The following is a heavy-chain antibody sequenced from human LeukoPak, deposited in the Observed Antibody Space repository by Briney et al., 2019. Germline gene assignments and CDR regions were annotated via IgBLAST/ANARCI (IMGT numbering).Heavy chain of an antibody. J-gene: IGHJ6*02. Sequence: SETLSLTCTVSGASISSYYWSWIRQPPGKGLEWVGYISFSGSTDYNPSLKSRVTMSLDRSKNQFSMRLTSVTAADTAVYYCARDQTGIPPDYCYGLDVWGQGTTVTVSS. D-gene: IGHD2-2*02. CDR1: GASISSYY. CDR2: ISFSGST. CDR3: ARDQTGIPPDYCYGLDV. V-gene: IGHV4-59*01.